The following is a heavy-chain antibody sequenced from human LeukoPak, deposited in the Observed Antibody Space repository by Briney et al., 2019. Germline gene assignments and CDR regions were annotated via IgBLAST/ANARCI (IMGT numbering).Heavy chain of an antibody. CDR1: GDSISSSNCY. CDR2: IYFSGGT. V-gene: IGHV4-39*01. Sequence: SETLTLTCTVSGDSISSSNCYWGWIRQPPGKGLEWIGSIYFSGGTYYNASLKSRVTISVDTSKNQFSLKLSSVTAADTAVYYCARQTGSGLFSLPGGQGTLVTVSS. D-gene: IGHD3-10*01. J-gene: IGHJ4*02. CDR3: ARQTGSGLFSLP.